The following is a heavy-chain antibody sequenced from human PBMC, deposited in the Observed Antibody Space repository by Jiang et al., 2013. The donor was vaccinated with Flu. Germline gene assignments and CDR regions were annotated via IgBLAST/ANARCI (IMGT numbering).Heavy chain of an antibody. CDR3: ATPVADGDYLTFGY. CDR2: IYYSGST. V-gene: IGHV4-39*02. D-gene: IGHD4-17*01. CDR1: GGSISRGSYY. Sequence: PGLVKPSETLSLTCNVSGGSISRGSYYWGWIRQPPGRGLEWIGSIYYSGSTYYNPSLKSRVTISVDTSRSHFSLKLTSVPAADTAVYYCATPVADGDYLTFGYWGQGILVTVSS. J-gene: IGHJ4*02.